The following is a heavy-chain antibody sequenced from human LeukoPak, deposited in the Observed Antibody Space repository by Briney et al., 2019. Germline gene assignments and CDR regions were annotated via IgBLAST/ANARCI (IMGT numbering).Heavy chain of an antibody. D-gene: IGHD5-24*01. CDR3: AKDRDGYNEY. CDR1: GFSFSGST. V-gene: IGHV3-73*01. CDR2: ITSKRDNYAT. J-gene: IGHJ4*02. Sequence: GGSLRLSCAASGFSFSGSTMHWVRQALGKGLEWVGHITSKRDNYATVYAASVEGRFTISRDDSKSTTYLQMNSLKTEDTAVYYCAKDRDGYNEYWGQGTLVTVSS.